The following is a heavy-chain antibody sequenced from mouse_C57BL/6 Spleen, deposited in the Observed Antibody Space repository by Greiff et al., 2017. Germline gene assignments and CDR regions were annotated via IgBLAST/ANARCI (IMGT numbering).Heavy chain of an antibody. CDR3: ARPLTVVAPGYFDY. Sequence: QVQLQQPGAELVMPGASVKLSCKASGYTFTSYWMHWVKQRPGQGLEWIGEIDPSDSYTNYNHKFKGKSTLTVDKSSSTAYMELSSLTSEDSAVYYCARPLTVVAPGYFDYWGQGTTLTVSS. V-gene: IGHV1-69*01. CDR1: GYTFTSYW. D-gene: IGHD1-1*01. CDR2: IDPSDSYT. J-gene: IGHJ2*01.